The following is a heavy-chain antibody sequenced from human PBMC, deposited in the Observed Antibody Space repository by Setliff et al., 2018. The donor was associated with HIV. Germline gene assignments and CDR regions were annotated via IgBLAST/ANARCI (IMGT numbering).Heavy chain of an antibody. J-gene: IGHJ5*02. Sequence: SETLSLTCTVSGGSINNYCCSWIRQPPGKGLEWIGYFCYTGSCNYNRALKSRVTMSLDRTKSQFSLDLSSVTAADTAKYYCARAKTIGVSAVFFDPWGQGRPVTVSS. D-gene: IGHD3-3*01. V-gene: IGHV4-59*08. CDR3: ARAKTIGVSAVFFDP. CDR1: GGSINNYC. CDR2: FCYTGSC.